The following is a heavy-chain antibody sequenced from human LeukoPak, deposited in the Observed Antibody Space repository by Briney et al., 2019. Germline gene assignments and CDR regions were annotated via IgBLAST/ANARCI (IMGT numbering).Heavy chain of an antibody. V-gene: IGHV3-7*01. CDR1: GFTFSSYW. Sequence: GGSLRLSCAASGFTFSSYWMSWVRQAPGKGLELVANIKQDGSEKYYVDSVKGRFTISRDNAKNSLYLQMNSLRAEDTAVYYCARDSPFWVVVPAAIDYWGQGTLVTVSP. CDR2: IKQDGSEK. CDR3: ARDSPFWVVVPAAIDY. J-gene: IGHJ4*02. D-gene: IGHD2-2*01.